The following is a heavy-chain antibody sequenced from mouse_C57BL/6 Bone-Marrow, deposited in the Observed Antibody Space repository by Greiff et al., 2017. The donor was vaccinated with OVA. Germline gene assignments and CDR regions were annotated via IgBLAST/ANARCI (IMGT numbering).Heavy chain of an antibody. D-gene: IGHD2-3*01. V-gene: IGHV14-4*01. CDR3: DGYYY. Sequence: VHVKQSGAELVRPGASVKLSCTASGINIKDDYMHWVKQRPEQGLEWIGWIDPENGDTEYASKFQGKATITVDTSSTTAYLQLSSLTSEDTAVYYCDGYYYWGQGTTLTVSS. J-gene: IGHJ2*01. CDR1: GINIKDDY. CDR2: IDPENGDT.